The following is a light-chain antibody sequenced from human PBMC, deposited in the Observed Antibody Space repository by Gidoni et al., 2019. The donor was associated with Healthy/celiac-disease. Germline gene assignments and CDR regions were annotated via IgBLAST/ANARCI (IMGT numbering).Light chain of an antibody. CDR1: QVISNY. J-gene: IGKJ5*01. V-gene: IGKV1-33*01. Sequence: DIQLTQSPSSLSASVGDRVTITCQASQVISNYLNWYQQKPGKAPKLLIYDASNLETGVPSRFSGSGSGTDFTFTISSLQPEDIATYYCQQYDNLPSTFXXXTQLEIK. CDR3: QQYDNLPST. CDR2: DAS.